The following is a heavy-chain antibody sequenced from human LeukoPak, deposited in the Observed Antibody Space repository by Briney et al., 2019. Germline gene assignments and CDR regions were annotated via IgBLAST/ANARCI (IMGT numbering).Heavy chain of an antibody. J-gene: IGHJ5*02. V-gene: IGHV4-31*03. Sequence: SETLSLTCTVSGGSISSGGYYWGWIRQHPGKGLEWIGYIYYSGSTYYNPSLKSRVTISVDTSKNQFSLKLSSVTAADTAVYYCARGSSMVRGVSNWSDPWGQGTLVTVSS. CDR1: GGSISSGGYY. D-gene: IGHD3-10*01. CDR2: IYYSGST. CDR3: ARGSSMVRGVSNWSDP.